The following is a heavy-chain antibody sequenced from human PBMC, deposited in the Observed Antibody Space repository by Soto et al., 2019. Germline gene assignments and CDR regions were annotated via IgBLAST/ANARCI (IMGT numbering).Heavy chain of an antibody. CDR3: ARLVGATLRDDAFDI. CDR2: ISYDGSNK. J-gene: IGHJ3*02. V-gene: IGHV3-30-3*01. D-gene: IGHD1-26*01. CDR1: GFTFSSYA. Sequence: QVQLVESGGGVVQPGRSLRLSCAASGFTFSSYAMHWVRQAPGKGLEWVAVISYDGSNKYYADSVKGRFTISRDNSKNTLDLQMNSLRAEDTAVYYCARLVGATLRDDAFDIWGQGTMVTVSS.